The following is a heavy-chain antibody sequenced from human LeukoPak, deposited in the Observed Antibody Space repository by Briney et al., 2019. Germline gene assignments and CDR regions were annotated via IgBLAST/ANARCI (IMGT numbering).Heavy chain of an antibody. CDR1: GYTFTTYA. J-gene: IGHJ5*02. CDR3: ARAPYDILTGYSLNWFDP. V-gene: IGHV1-3*01. CDR2: INGDNGNT. D-gene: IGHD3-9*01. Sequence: ASVKVSCKASGYTFTTYAMHWVRQAPGQRLEWMGWINGDNGNTKYSQKFQGRVTITRDTSAYTGYMELRGLSSADTAVYFCARAPYDILTGYSLNWFDPWGQETLVTVSS.